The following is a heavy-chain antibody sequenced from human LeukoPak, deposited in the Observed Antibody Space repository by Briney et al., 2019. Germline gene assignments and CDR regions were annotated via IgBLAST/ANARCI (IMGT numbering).Heavy chain of an antibody. V-gene: IGHV1-2*02. CDR1: GYTFTGYY. CDR2: INPHSGGT. D-gene: IGHD3-10*01. CDR3: ARVRITMVRGVIISNGFDI. J-gene: IGHJ3*02. Sequence: ASVKDSCKASGYTFTGYYMHWVRQAPGQGLEWMGWINPHSGGTNYAQKFQGRVTMTRDTSISTAYMELSRLRSDDRAVYYCARVRITMVRGVIISNGFDIWGQGTMVTVSS.